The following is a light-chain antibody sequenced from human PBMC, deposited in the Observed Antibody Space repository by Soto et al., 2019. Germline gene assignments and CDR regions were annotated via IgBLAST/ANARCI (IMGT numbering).Light chain of an antibody. CDR1: SSDVGDNNY. J-gene: IGLJ1*01. Sequence: QSVLTQPPSASGSPGQSVTISCTGTSSDVGDNNYVSRYQQHPGKAPKVMIYEVSKRPSGVPDRFSASKSGNTASLTVSGLQAEDEADYYCSSYAGGNSYVFGTGTKVTVL. CDR2: EVS. V-gene: IGLV2-8*01. CDR3: SSYAGGNSYV.